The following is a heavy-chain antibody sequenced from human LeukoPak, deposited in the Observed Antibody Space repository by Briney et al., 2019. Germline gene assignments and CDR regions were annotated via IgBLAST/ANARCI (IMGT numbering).Heavy chain of an antibody. D-gene: IGHD3-16*01. V-gene: IGHV1-2*06. J-gene: IGHJ4*02. CDR3: ATLGEDKTDTPFDY. Sequence: ASVKVSCKTSGYTVINYYIHWIRQAPGQGLEWMGRINPSTGGTDFAQKFQGKVSMTTDTSISTAYMHLSRLGSDDTAVYYCATLGEDKTDTPFDYWGQGTLVTVSS. CDR2: INPSTGGT. CDR1: GYTVINYY.